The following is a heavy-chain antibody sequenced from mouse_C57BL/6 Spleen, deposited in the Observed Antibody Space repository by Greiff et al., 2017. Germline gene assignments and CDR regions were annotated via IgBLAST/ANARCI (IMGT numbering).Heavy chain of an antibody. Sequence: QVPLQQPGAELVKPGASVKLSCKASGYTFTSSWMHWGTPRPGQGLEWIGMIHPNNGSTTYNEKFKSKATLTVDKSSSTAYMQLSSLTSEDSAVYYCAREPNCADYWGQGTTLTVSS. V-gene: IGHV1-64*01. D-gene: IGHD4-1*01. CDR1: GYTFTSSW. CDR3: AREPNCADY. J-gene: IGHJ2*01. CDR2: IHPNNGST.